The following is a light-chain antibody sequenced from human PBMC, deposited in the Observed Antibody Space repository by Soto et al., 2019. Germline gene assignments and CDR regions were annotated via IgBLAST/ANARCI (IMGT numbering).Light chain of an antibody. Sequence: IVLTQSPDTLSLSPGERATLSCRASQSVSSNYLAWYQQKLGQAPRLLIYDASRRATGIPSRFSGSGSGTEFTLTISSLQPEDSAIYFCQQAHTLPWTFGQGTKVDIK. CDR1: QSVSSNY. CDR3: QQAHTLPWT. J-gene: IGKJ1*01. V-gene: IGKV3D-20*02. CDR2: DAS.